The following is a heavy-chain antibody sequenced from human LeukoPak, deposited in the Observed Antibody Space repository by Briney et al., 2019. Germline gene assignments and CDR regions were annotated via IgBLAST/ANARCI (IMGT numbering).Heavy chain of an antibody. J-gene: IGHJ5*02. D-gene: IGHD1-26*01. CDR1: GFTFSSYE. CDR3: ARAPKVRLVGVPKGPFDP. CDR2: ISSSGSTI. V-gene: IGHV3-48*03. Sequence: PGGSLRLSCAASGFTFSSYEMNWVRQAPGKGLEWVSYISSSGSTIYYAESVKGRFTISRDNAKNSLYLQMNSLRAEDTAVYYCARAPKVRLVGVPKGPFDPWGQGTLVTVSS.